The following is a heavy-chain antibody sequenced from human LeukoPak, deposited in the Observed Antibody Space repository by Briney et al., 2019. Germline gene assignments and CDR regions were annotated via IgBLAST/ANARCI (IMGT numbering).Heavy chain of an antibody. Sequence: SETLSLTCTVSGGSINTYYGNWIRQPPGKGLEWIGYIYYSGSTKYNPSLERRISISVDTSQNQFSLRLSSVTGADRAVYYCARGQGSRYLDYWGQGILVTVSS. CDR3: ARGQGSRYLDY. J-gene: IGHJ4*02. CDR2: IYYSGST. V-gene: IGHV4-59*01. CDR1: GGSINTYY. D-gene: IGHD1-26*01.